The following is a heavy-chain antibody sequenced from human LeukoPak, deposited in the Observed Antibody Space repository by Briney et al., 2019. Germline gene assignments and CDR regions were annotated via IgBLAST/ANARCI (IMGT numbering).Heavy chain of an antibody. V-gene: IGHV4-61*01. D-gene: IGHD5-18*01. J-gene: IGHJ1*01. CDR1: GGSISSGSYY. CDR3: ASYSYGYSEYFQH. CDR2: IYYSGST. Sequence: PSETLSLTCTVSGGSISSGSYYWSWIRQPPGKGLEWIGYIYYSGSTNYNPSLKSRVTISVDTSKNQFSLKLSSVTAADTAVYYCASYSYGYSEYFQHWGQGTLVTVSS.